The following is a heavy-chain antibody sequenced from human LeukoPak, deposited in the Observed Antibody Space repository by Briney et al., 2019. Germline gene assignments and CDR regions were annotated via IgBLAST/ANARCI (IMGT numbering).Heavy chain of an antibody. J-gene: IGHJ4*02. CDR3: ARDGAAWSRDY. V-gene: IGHV3-21*01. CDR2: MGNSGTYI. D-gene: IGHD4/OR15-4a*01. Sequence: GGSLRLSCAASGFSFTVYGMTRGRQAPRSGLEWVAGMGNSGTYIHYGDSVKGRFTISRDTAKNLLYLQMNSLRVEDTAVYYCARDGAAWSRDYWGAGTLVTVSS. CDR1: GFSFTVYG.